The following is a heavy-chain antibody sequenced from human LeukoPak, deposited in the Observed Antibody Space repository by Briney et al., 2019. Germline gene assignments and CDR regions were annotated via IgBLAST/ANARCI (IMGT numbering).Heavy chain of an antibody. CDR2: INPSGGST. CDR1: GYSFTSYY. V-gene: IGHV1-46*01. D-gene: IGHD4-23*01. CDR3: ASLVVTGVDAFDI. J-gene: IGHJ3*02. Sequence: PGESLKISCKGSGYSFTSYYMHWVRQAPGQGLEWMGIINPSGGSTSYAQKFQGRVTMTRDTSTSTVYMELSSLRSEDTAVYYCASLVVTGVDAFDIWGQGTMVTVS.